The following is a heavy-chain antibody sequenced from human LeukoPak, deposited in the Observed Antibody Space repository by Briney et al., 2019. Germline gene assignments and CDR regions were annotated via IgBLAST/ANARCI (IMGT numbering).Heavy chain of an antibody. CDR1: GFTFSSYA. CDR3: ARDRGSYSPTWVFDY. D-gene: IGHD1-26*01. CDR2: ISYDGSNK. J-gene: IGHJ4*02. Sequence: PGGSLRLSCAASGFTFSSYAMHWVRQAPGKGLEWVAFISYDGSNKYYADSVKGRFTISRDNSKNTLYLQMNSLRAEDTAVYHCARDRGSYSPTWVFDYWGQGTLVTVSS. V-gene: IGHV3-30*01.